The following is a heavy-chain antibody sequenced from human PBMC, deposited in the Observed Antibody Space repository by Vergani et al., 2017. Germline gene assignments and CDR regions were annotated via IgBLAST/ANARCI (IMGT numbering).Heavy chain of an antibody. CDR2: IDPSDSYT. Sequence: EVQLVQSGAEVKKPGESLRISCKGSGYSFTSYWISWVRQMPGKGLEWMGRIDPSDSYTNYSPSFQGHVTISADKSISTAYLQWSSLKASDTAMYYCARHALRCSSTSCYNWFDPWGQGTLVTVS. J-gene: IGHJ5*02. D-gene: IGHD2-2*01. CDR3: ARHALRCSSTSCYNWFDP. CDR1: GYSFTSYW. V-gene: IGHV5-10-1*03.